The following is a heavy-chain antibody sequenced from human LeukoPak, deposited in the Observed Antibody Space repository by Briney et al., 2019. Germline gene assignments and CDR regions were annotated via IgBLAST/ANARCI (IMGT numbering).Heavy chain of an antibody. J-gene: IGHJ4*02. Sequence: GRSLRLSCVASGFTFSSYGMHWVRQAPGKGLEWAAVISYDGSNKYYADSVKGRFTISRDNSKNTLYLQMNSLRAEDTAVYYCAKDLGGYDLCYWGQGTLVTVSS. D-gene: IGHD5-12*01. CDR1: GFTFSSYG. CDR2: ISYDGSNK. CDR3: AKDLGGYDLCY. V-gene: IGHV3-30*18.